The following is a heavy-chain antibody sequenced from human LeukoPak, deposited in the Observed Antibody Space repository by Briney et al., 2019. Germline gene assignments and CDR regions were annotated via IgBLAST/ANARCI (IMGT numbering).Heavy chain of an antibody. CDR1: GGSISSYY. Sequence: SETLSLTCTVSGGSISSYYWSWIRQPPGKGLEWIGFIYYTGSTNYNPSLKSRVTISVDTSKNPFSLRLSSVTAADTAVYYCARDVRWFGESHRAFDIWGQGTMVTVSS. D-gene: IGHD3-10*01. J-gene: IGHJ3*02. CDR3: ARDVRWFGESHRAFDI. CDR2: IYYTGST. V-gene: IGHV4-59*12.